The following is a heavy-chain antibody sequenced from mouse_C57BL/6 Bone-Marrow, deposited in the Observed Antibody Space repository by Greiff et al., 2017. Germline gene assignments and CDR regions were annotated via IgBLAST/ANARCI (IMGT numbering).Heavy chain of an antibody. CDR2: INPNYGTT. CDR1: CYSFTDYN. CDR3: ARWGYGSSYEGFAY. J-gene: IGHJ3*01. Sequence: EVKLQESGPELVKPGASVKISCKASCYSFTDYNMNWVKQSNGKSLEWIGVINPNYGTTSYNQKFKGKATLTVDQSSSTAYMQLNSLTSEDSAVYYCARWGYGSSYEGFAYWGQGTLVTVSA. D-gene: IGHD1-1*01. V-gene: IGHV1-39*01.